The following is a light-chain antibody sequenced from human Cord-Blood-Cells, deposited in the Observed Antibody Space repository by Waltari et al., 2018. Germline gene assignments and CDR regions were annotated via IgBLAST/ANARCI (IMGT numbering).Light chain of an antibody. CDR3: QQFNSYPIT. CDR1: QGISSA. Sequence: AIQLTQSPSSLSASVGDRVTITFRASQGISSALACYQQKLGKAPKLLIYDASTLESGCPSRFSGSGSGTDFTLTISSIQPEHFATYHCQQFNSYPITFGQGTRLAIK. V-gene: IGKV1-13*02. CDR2: DAS. J-gene: IGKJ5*01.